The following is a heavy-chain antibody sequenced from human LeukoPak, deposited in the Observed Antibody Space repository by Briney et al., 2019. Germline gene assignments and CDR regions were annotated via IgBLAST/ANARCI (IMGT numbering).Heavy chain of an antibody. J-gene: IGHJ4*02. CDR1: GFTFSSYE. V-gene: IGHV3-23*01. D-gene: IGHD1-26*01. Sequence: GGSLRLSCAASGFTFSSYEMNWVRQAPGKGLEWVSAISGSATSTYYADSVKGRFTISRDNSKNTLSLQMNSLRAEDTAVYYCAKGDTTWELPHDYWGQGTLVTVSS. CDR2: ISGSATST. CDR3: AKGDTTWELPHDY.